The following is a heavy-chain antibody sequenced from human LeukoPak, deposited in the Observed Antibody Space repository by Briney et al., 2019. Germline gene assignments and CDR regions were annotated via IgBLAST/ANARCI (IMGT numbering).Heavy chain of an antibody. CDR3: ARARSGGYMDV. CDR2: VDPEDGET. Sequence: GASVKVSCKASGYTFTDYYMHWVQQAPGKGLEWMGRVDPEDGETIYAEKFQGRVTITADTSADTAYMELSSLRSEDTAVYYCARARSGGYMDVWGKGTTVTVSS. V-gene: IGHV1-69-2*01. D-gene: IGHD3-16*01. CDR1: GYTFTDYY. J-gene: IGHJ6*03.